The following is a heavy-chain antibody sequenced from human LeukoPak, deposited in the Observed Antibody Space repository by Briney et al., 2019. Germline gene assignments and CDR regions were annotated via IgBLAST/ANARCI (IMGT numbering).Heavy chain of an antibody. CDR3: ATLVGYCSSTGCYRHFDY. D-gene: IGHD2-2*02. CDR2: IWYDGSNK. V-gene: IGHV3-33*01. CDR1: GFTFSSYG. J-gene: IGHJ4*02. Sequence: GGSLRLSCAASGFTFSSYGMHWVRQAPGKGLEWVAVIWYDGSNKYYADSVKGRFTISRDNSKNTLYLQMNSLRAEDTAVYYCATLVGYCSSTGCYRHFDYWGQGTLVTVSS.